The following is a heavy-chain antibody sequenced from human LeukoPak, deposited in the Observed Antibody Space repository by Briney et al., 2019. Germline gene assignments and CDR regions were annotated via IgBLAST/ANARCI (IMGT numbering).Heavy chain of an antibody. CDR1: GFTFSGHW. D-gene: IGHD1-26*01. Sequence: GGSLRLSCAVSGFTFSGHWMFWVRQAPGKGLAWVSSTNSDGSITGYTDSVKGRFTVSRDNAKNTLFLQVNSLRAEDTAVYYCAQGGSPGALDYWGQGTLVTVSS. CDR2: TNSDGSIT. CDR3: AQGGSPGALDY. V-gene: IGHV3-74*01. J-gene: IGHJ4*02.